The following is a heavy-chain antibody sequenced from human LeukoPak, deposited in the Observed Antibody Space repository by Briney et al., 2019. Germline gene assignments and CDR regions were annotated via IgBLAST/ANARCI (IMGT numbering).Heavy chain of an antibody. V-gene: IGHV3-30*18. Sequence: GRSLRLSCAASGFTFSSYGMHWVRQAPGKGLEWVAVISYDVSNKYYADSVKGRFTISRDNSKNTLYLQMNSLRAEDTAVYYCAKSSSGYRVDAFDIWGQGTMVTVSS. CDR3: AKSSSGYRVDAFDI. CDR1: GFTFSSYG. CDR2: ISYDVSNK. J-gene: IGHJ3*02. D-gene: IGHD3-22*01.